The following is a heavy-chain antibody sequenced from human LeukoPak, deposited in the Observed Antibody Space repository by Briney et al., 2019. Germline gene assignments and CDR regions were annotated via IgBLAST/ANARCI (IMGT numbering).Heavy chain of an antibody. Sequence: TGGSLRLSCAASGFTFSSYAMGWVRQAPGKGLEWVSAIGGSGGSTYYADSVKGRFTISRDNSKNTLYLQMNSLRAEDTAVYYCAKARSAVRGVIGYFDYWGQGTLVTVSS. V-gene: IGHV3-23*01. CDR2: IGGSGGST. CDR3: AKARSAVRGVIGYFDY. CDR1: GFTFSSYA. J-gene: IGHJ4*02. D-gene: IGHD3-10*01.